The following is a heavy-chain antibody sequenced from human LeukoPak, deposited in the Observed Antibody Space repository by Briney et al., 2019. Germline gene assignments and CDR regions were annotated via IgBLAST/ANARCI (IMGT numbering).Heavy chain of an antibody. Sequence: SETLSLTCTVSGGSFTDYYWGWIRQPPGKGLEWIGSIYYSGSTYYNPSLKSRVTISVDTSKNQFSLKLSSVTAADTAVYYCARTRVSHLNYFQHWGQGTLVTVSS. CDR2: IYYSGST. J-gene: IGHJ1*01. V-gene: IGHV4-39*07. CDR1: GGSFTDYY. CDR3: ARTRVSHLNYFQH.